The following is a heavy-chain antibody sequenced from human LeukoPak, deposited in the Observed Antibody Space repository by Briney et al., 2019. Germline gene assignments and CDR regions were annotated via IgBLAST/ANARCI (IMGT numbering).Heavy chain of an antibody. J-gene: IGHJ6*02. V-gene: IGHV4-4*07. CDR1: GGSISSYY. CDR2: IYTSGST. CDR3: ARPSGGGSYSMDPYYYYGMDV. Sequence: SETLSLTCTVSGGSISSYYWSWIRQPAGKGLEWIGRIYTSGSTNYNPSLQSRVTMSVDTSKNQFSLKLSSVTAADTAVYYCARPSGGGSYSMDPYYYYGMDVWGQGTTVTVSS. D-gene: IGHD1-26*01.